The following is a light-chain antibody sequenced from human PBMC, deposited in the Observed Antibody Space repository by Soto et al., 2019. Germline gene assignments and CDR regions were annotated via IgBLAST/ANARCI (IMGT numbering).Light chain of an antibody. CDR1: QSLSSY. CDR2: AAS. Sequence: SVGASVTISFRASQSLSSYLAWYQQKPGKAPKLLIYAASTLQSGVPSRFSGSGSGTDFTLTISSLQPEDFATYYCQQLNSYPLTFGGGTKVDIK. CDR3: QQLNSYPLT. V-gene: IGKV1-9*01. J-gene: IGKJ4*01.